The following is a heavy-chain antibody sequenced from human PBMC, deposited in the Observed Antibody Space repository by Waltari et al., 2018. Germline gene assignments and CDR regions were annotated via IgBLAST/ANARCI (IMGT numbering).Heavy chain of an antibody. CDR3: AGGGYDSTAGGAFDI. CDR1: GGSISSGGYS. Sequence: QLQLQESGSGLVKPSQTLSLTCAVSGGSISSGGYSWSWIRQPPGKGLEWIGYTYHRGSTYYNPSLKSRVTISVDRSKNQFSLKLSSVTAADTAVYYCAGGGYDSTAGGAFDIWGQGTMVTVSS. D-gene: IGHD3-22*01. J-gene: IGHJ3*02. CDR2: TYHRGST. V-gene: IGHV4-30-2*01.